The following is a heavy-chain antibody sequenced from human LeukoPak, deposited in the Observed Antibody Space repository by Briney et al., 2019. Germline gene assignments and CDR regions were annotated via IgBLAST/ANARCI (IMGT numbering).Heavy chain of an antibody. J-gene: IGHJ4*02. CDR3: ARVGRGDHTWGSYSCDH. D-gene: IGHD3-16*01. Sequence: KPSETLSLTCTVSVSGDSFSSYHWSWLRQPPGKGLEWIGYISSSGSTSYNPSLKSRLTISVDTSKNQFSLKLSSVTAADTAVYYCARVGRGDHTWGSYSCDHWGQGTLVSVSP. V-gene: IGHV4-59*01. CDR2: ISSSGST. CDR1: GDSFSSYH.